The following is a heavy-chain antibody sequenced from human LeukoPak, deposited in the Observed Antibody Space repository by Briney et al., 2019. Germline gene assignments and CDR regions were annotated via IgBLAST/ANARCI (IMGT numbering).Heavy chain of an antibody. D-gene: IGHD2-2*01. J-gene: IGHJ6*03. CDR1: GFTFSSYA. CDR2: IYYSGST. V-gene: IGHV4-39*01. CDR3: ARIQYGQPYYYYYMDV. Sequence: GSLKLSCAASGFTFSSYAMSWVRQAPGKGLEWIGSIYYSGSTYYNPSLKSRVTISVDTSKNQFSLKLSSVTAADTAVYYCARIQYGQPYYYYYMDVWGKGTTVTISS.